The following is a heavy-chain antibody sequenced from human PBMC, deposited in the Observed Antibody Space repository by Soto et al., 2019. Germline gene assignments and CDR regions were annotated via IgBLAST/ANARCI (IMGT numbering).Heavy chain of an antibody. CDR3: EKNWDSSGYYYPFDY. V-gene: IGHV3-30*18. J-gene: IGHJ4*02. D-gene: IGHD3-22*01. CDR1: GFTFSSYG. Sequence: PGGSLRLSCAASGFTFSSYGMHWVRQAPGKGLEWVAVISYDGSNKYYADSVKGRFTISRDNSKNTLYLQMNSLRAEDTAVYYCEKNWDSSGYYYPFDYWGQGTLVTVYS. CDR2: ISYDGSNK.